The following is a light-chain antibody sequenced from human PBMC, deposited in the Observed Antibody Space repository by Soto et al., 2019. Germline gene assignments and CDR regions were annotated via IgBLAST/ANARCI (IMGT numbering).Light chain of an antibody. V-gene: IGLV1-51*01. CDR2: DNN. CDR3: GTWDSSLSAYV. J-gene: IGLJ1*01. CDR1: SSDVGTYNY. Sequence: QSVLTQPASVSGSPGQSITISCTGTSSDVGTYNYVSWYQQLPGTAPKLLIYDNNKRPSGIPDRFSGSKSGTSATLGITGLQTGDEADYYCGTWDSSLSAYVFGTGTKVTVL.